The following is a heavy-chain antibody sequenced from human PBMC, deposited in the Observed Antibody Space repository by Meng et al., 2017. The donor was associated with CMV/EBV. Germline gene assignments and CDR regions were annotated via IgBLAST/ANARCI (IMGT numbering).Heavy chain of an antibody. D-gene: IGHD2-15*01. J-gene: IGHJ4*02. Sequence: ASVKVSCKASGYTFTSYGISWVRQAPGQGLEWMGWISAYNGNTNYAQKLQGRVTMTTDTSTSTAYMGLRSLRSDDTAVYYCARDRSYCSGGSCYKIYDYWGQGTLVTVSS. V-gene: IGHV1-18*01. CDR1: GYTFTSYG. CDR2: ISAYNGNT. CDR3: ARDRSYCSGGSCYKIYDY.